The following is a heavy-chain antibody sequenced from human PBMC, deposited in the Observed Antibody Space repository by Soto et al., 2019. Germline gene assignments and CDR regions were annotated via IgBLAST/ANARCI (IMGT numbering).Heavy chain of an antibody. CDR2: VHYSGSA. D-gene: IGHD3-10*01. J-gene: IGHJ4*02. Sequence: SETLSLTCSVSGGSISTSSYFWGWIRQPPGKGLGWVGAVHYSGSANYRSSLQSRVTISVDTSQNQFSLRLRSVTAADTAVYYCARHRWGSGSYSGLLDFWGQGALVTVSS. CDR1: GGSISTSSYF. CDR3: ARHRWGSGSYSGLLDF. V-gene: IGHV4-39*01.